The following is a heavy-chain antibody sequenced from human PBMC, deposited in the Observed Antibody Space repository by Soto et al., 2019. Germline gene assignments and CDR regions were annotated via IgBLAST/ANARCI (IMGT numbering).Heavy chain of an antibody. CDR1: GGSISSYY. J-gene: IGHJ6*03. D-gene: IGHD4-4*01. CDR2: IYYSGST. Sequence: SETLSLTCTVSGGSISSYYWSWIRQPPGKGLEWIGYIYYSGSTNCNPSLKSRVTISVDTSKNQFSLKLSSVTAADTAVYYCARSPVTSYYYYYMDVWGKGTTVTVSS. V-gene: IGHV4-59*08. CDR3: ARSPVTSYYYYYMDV.